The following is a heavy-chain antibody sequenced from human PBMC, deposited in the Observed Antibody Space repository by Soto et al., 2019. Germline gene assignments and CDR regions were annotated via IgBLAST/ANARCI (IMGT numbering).Heavy chain of an antibody. Sequence: ASVKVSCKASGYTFTSYGITWVRQAPGQGLEWMGWISAYNGNTNYAQKLHGRVTMTTDTSTSTAYMELTSLRSDDTAVYYCARQQRQADYDFWSASYYYGTDVWGQGTTVTVSS. D-gene: IGHD3-3*01. CDR3: ARQQRQADYDFWSASYYYGTDV. V-gene: IGHV1-18*01. J-gene: IGHJ6*02. CDR2: ISAYNGNT. CDR1: GYTFTSYG.